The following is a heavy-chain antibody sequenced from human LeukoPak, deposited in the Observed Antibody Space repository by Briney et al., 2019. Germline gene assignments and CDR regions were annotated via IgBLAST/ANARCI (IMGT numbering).Heavy chain of an antibody. V-gene: IGHV4-59*09. CDR3: VRGGGYRVYFAY. CDR2: YSGST. J-gene: IGHJ4*02. Sequence: YSGSTNYNPSLKSRVTISVATSKNQFSLKLSSVTAADTAVYYCVRGGGYRVYFAYWGEGTLVAVSS. D-gene: IGHD5-18*01.